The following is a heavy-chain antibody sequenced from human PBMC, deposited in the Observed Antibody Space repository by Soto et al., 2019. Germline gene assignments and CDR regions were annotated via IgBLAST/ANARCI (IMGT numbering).Heavy chain of an antibody. Sequence: QVQLQQWGAGLLKPSETLSLTCAVYGGSFSGYYWSWIRQPLGKGLEWIGEINHSGSTNYNPSLKSRVTISVDTSKNQFSLKLSSVTAADTAVYYCARGHMVRGVRDFDYWGQGTLVTVSS. J-gene: IGHJ4*02. CDR3: ARGHMVRGVRDFDY. CDR1: GGSFSGYY. V-gene: IGHV4-34*01. CDR2: INHSGST. D-gene: IGHD3-10*01.